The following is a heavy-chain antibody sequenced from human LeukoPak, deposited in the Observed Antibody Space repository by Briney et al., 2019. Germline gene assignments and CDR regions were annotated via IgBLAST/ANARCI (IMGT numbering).Heavy chain of an antibody. CDR2: INPSSGGT. D-gene: IGHD3-10*01. CDR3: ARIPMVRGVKGWFDH. CDR1: GYTITGYY. Sequence: GASVRVSCKASGYTITGYYFHWVRQAPGQGLEWMGWINPSSGGTKYAQRFQGRVTMTTDTSISTTYMELSRLRSDDTAVYYYARIPMVRGVKGWFDHWGQGTLVTVSS. V-gene: IGHV1-2*02. J-gene: IGHJ5*02.